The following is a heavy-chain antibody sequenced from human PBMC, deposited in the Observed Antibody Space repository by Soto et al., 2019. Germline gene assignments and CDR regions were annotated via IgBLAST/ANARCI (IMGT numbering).Heavy chain of an antibody. Sequence: VQLVESGGGVAQPGTSLRLSCAASGFNFNNYGMHWVRQAPGKGLEWVAVISNDGSKKFYADSVKGRLTISRDNSNNTLFVQIDSLRADNTAGYFYADANGRLQQLGRNDLQIWGRRNLVIVSS. CDR1: GFNFNNYG. CDR2: ISNDGSKK. J-gene: IGHJ4*02. CDR3: ADANGRLQQLGRNDLQI. V-gene: IGHV3-30*03. D-gene: IGHD6-6*01.